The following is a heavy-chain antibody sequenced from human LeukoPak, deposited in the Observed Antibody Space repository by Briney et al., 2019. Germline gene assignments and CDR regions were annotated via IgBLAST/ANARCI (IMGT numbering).Heavy chain of an antibody. CDR3: ASGGSGSYLLDY. Sequence: SETLSLTRTVSVGSISIGSYYWSWIRQPAGKGLEWIGRIYTSGSTNYNPSLKSRVPISVDTSKNQFSLKLSSVTAADTAVYYCASGGSGSYLLDYWGQGTLVTVSS. J-gene: IGHJ4*02. V-gene: IGHV4-61*02. D-gene: IGHD3-10*01. CDR2: IYTSGST. CDR1: VGSISIGSYY.